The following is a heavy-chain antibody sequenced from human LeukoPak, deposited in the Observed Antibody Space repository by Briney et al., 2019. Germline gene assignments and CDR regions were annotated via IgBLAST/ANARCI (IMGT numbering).Heavy chain of an antibody. D-gene: IGHD5-12*01. CDR3: AKTYSSSYFDY. V-gene: IGHV3-23*01. CDR1: GFTFSSYA. J-gene: IGHJ4*02. CDR2: ISGSGGGA. Sequence: GGSLRLSCAASGFTFSSYAMSWVRQAPGMGLDWVSHISGSGGGAYFADSVKGRFTISRDNSRNTLYLQMNSLRAEDTAVYYCAKTYSSSYFDYWGQGTLVTVSS.